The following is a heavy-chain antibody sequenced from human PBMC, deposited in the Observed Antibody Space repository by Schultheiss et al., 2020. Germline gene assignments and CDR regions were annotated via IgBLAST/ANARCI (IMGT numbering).Heavy chain of an antibody. Sequence: LRLSCAVYGGSFSGYYWSWIRQPPGKGLEWIGEINHSGSTNYNPSLKSRVTISVDTSKNQFSLKLSSVTAADTAVYYCARMDDSSGYYVFGYWGQGTLVTVSS. CDR1: GGSFSGYY. CDR3: ARMDDSSGYYVFGY. D-gene: IGHD3-22*01. CDR2: INHSGST. J-gene: IGHJ4*02. V-gene: IGHV4-34*09.